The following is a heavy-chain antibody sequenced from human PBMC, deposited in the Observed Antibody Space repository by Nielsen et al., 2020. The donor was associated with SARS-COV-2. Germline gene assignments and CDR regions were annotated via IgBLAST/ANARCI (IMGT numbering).Heavy chain of an antibody. J-gene: IGHJ4*02. CDR3: ARETYYYDSSGYYYFDY. Sequence: SETLSLTCTVSGGSISSGGYYWGWIRQPPGKGLEWIGSIYYSGSTYYNPSLKSRVTISVDTSKNQFSLKLSSVTAADTAVYYCARETYYYDSSGYYYFDYWGQGTLVTVSS. D-gene: IGHD3-22*01. CDR1: GGSISSGGYY. CDR2: IYYSGST. V-gene: IGHV4-39*01.